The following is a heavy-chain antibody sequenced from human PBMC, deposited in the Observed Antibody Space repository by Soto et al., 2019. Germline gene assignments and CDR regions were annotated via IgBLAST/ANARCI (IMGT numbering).Heavy chain of an antibody. D-gene: IGHD7-27*01. CDR1: GGSFSGYY. J-gene: IGHJ4*02. CDR3: ARSLNWGGNY. V-gene: IGHV4-34*01. CDR2: INHSGST. Sequence: QVQLQQWGAGLLKPSETLSLTCAVYGGSFSGYYWSWIRQPPGKGLEWIGEINHSGSTNYNPSLKSRVTISVDTSKNQFSLKLRSVTAADTAVYYCARSLNWGGNYWGQGTLVTVSS.